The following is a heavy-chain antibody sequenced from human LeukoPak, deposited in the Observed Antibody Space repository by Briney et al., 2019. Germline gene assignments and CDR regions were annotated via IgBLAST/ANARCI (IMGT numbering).Heavy chain of an antibody. CDR1: GFTFSFYG. Sequence: GGSLRLSCATSGFTFSFYGMHWVRQAPGKGLEWVAFIQNDGSFTFYADSVQGRFSISRDNSKNTLYLQMNSLRAEDTAVYYCAKVRIAARIFDYWGQGTLVTVSS. J-gene: IGHJ4*02. V-gene: IGHV3-30*02. CDR2: IQNDGSFT. D-gene: IGHD6-6*01. CDR3: AKVRIAARIFDY.